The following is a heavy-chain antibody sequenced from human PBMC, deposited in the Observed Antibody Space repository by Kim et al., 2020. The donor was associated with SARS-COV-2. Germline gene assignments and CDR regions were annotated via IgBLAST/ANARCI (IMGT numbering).Heavy chain of an antibody. CDR1: GFTFSSYS. D-gene: IGHD1-26*01. Sequence: GGSLRLSCAASGFTFSSYSMNWVRQAPGKGLEWVSSISSSSSYIYYADSVKGRFTISRDNAKNSLYLQMNSLRAEDTAVYYCARAPSGELLFIDYWGQGTLVTVSS. CDR2: ISSSSSYI. CDR3: ARAPSGELLFIDY. V-gene: IGHV3-21*01. J-gene: IGHJ4*02.